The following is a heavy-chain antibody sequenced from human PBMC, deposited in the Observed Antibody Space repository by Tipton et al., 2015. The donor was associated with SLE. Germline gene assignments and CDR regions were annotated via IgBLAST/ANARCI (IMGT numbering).Heavy chain of an antibody. D-gene: IGHD3-22*01. CDR3: ARHDFDDNGYYLHYFDH. Sequence: TLSLTCTVSGGSISSGSYYWSWIRQPAGKGLEWIGHIYTSGSTNYNPSLKSRVFMSIDTSKNQLFLRLSSVTAADTAVYYCARHDFDDNGYYLHYFDHWGQGTLVTVSS. CDR2: IYTSGST. J-gene: IGHJ4*02. CDR1: GGSISSGSYY. V-gene: IGHV4-61*09.